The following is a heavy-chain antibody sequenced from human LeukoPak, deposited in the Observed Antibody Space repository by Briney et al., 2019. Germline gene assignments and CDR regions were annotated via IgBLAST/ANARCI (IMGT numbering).Heavy chain of an antibody. CDR2: IYPGDSDT. J-gene: IGHJ4*02. CDR3: ARRDGSGTYFPD. V-gene: IGHV5-51*01. D-gene: IGHD3-10*01. Sequence: GESLKISCEGSGYSFTSYWIVWVRQMPGKGLEWRGIIYPGDSDTRYSPSFQGQVTISADKSINTAYLQWSSLKASDTAMYSCARRDGSGTYFPDWGQGTLVTVSS. CDR1: GYSFTSYW.